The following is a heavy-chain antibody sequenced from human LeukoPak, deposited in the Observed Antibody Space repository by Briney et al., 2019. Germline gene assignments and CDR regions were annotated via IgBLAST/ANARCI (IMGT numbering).Heavy chain of an antibody. CDR2: ISYDGSNT. D-gene: IGHD3-10*01. J-gene: IGHJ4*02. CDR3: AKPYYYGSRSYMDY. CDR1: GFTFSSYG. V-gene: IGHV3-30*18. Sequence: GGSLRLSCAASGFTFSSYGMHGVRQAPGKGPEWVAVISYDGSNTYYADSVKGRFTISRDNSKNMLYLQMNSLRAEDTAVYYCAKPYYYGSRSYMDYWGQGTLVTVSS.